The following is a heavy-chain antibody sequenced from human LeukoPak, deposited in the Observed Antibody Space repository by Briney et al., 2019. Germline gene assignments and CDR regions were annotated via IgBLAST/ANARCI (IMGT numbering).Heavy chain of an antibody. D-gene: IGHD3-10*01. CDR2: VHYSGNT. Sequence: SETLSLTCIVSGGSISNYYWSWIRQPPRKGLEWIGYVHYSGNTNYNPSLKSRVTISVDTSKNQFSLKLSSVTAADTAVYYCARARSGRDLDYWGQGTLVTVSS. J-gene: IGHJ4*02. V-gene: IGHV4-59*01. CDR3: ARARSGRDLDY. CDR1: GGSISNYY.